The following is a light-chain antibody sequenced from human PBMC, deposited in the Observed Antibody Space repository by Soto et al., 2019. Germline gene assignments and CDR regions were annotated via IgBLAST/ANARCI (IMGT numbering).Light chain of an antibody. Sequence: QSVLTQPRSVSGSPRQSVTISCTGTSSDVGAYNFVSWYQHHPGKAPKLLIYDVRKRPSGVPDRFSGSKSGNTASLTVSGLQAEDEANYYCSSYAGGNNWVFGGGTKLTVL. CDR3: SSYAGGNNWV. CDR2: DVR. J-gene: IGLJ3*02. CDR1: SSDVGAYNF. V-gene: IGLV2-11*01.